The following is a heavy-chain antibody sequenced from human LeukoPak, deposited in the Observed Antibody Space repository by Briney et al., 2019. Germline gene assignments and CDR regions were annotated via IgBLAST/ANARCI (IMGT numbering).Heavy chain of an antibody. CDR2: IFYAGST. CDR3: ARKGVSDLYYFDS. Sequence: PSETLSLTCTVSGGSIRSYYWSWIRQPPGKGLEWIGYIFYAGSTNYNSSLKSRVTISVDTSKNQISLKLRSVTAADTAVYYCARKGVSDLYYFDSWGQGTLVTVSS. V-gene: IGHV4-59*08. D-gene: IGHD3-16*01. CDR1: GGSIRSYY. J-gene: IGHJ4*02.